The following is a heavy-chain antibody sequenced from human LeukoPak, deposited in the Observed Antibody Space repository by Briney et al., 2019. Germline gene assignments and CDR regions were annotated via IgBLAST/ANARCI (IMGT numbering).Heavy chain of an antibody. CDR3: AREGYSSSWYDSYYYYYMDV. CDR2: MNPNSGNT. D-gene: IGHD6-13*01. Sequence: ASVKVSCKASGYTFTSYDINWVRQATGQGPEWMGWMNPNSGNTGYAQKFQGRVTMTRNTSISTAYMELSSLRSEDTAVYYCAREGYSSSWYDSYYYYYMDVWGKGTTVTVSS. CDR1: GYTFTSYD. V-gene: IGHV1-8*01. J-gene: IGHJ6*03.